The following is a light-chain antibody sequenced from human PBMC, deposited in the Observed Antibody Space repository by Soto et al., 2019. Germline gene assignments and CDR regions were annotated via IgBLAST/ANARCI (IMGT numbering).Light chain of an antibody. CDR3: QQYGATRRT. V-gene: IGKV3-20*01. J-gene: IGKJ1*01. CDR1: ESVSGTY. CDR2: GAS. Sequence: EIVLTQSPGTLSLSPGERATLSCRVSESVSGTYLAWYQQKPGQAPRLLIQGASNRATGIPDRFSGSGSGTDFILTISRLEPEDFAVYYCQQYGATRRTFGQGTKVEIK.